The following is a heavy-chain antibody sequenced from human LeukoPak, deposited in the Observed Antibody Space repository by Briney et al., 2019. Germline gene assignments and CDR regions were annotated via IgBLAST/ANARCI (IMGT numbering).Heavy chain of an antibody. CDR2: IIPIFGTA. D-gene: IGHD3-10*01. V-gene: IGHV1-69*13. J-gene: IGHJ4*02. CDR1: GYTFTSYG. CDR3: ARGYGSGSYYDLGYFDY. Sequence: SVKVSCRASGYTFTSYGISWVRQAPGQGLEWMGGIIPIFGTANYAQKFQGRVTITADESTSTAYMELSSLRSEDTAVYYCARGYGSGSYYDLGYFDYWGQGTLVTVSS.